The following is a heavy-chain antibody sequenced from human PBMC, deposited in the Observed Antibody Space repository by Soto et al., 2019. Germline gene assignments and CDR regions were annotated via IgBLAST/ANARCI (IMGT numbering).Heavy chain of an antibody. CDR3: ARRRSGSYRLDYYGMDV. J-gene: IGHJ6*02. D-gene: IGHD3-10*01. CDR1: RYSFTNYW. CDR2: IYPGDSDS. V-gene: IGHV5-51*01. Sequence: PGESLKISCKGSRYSFTNYWIAWVRQMPGKGLEWMGIIYPGDSDSRYSPSFQGQVTISADKSISTAYLQWSSLKASDTAIYYCARRRSGSYRLDYYGMDVWGQGTTVTVSS.